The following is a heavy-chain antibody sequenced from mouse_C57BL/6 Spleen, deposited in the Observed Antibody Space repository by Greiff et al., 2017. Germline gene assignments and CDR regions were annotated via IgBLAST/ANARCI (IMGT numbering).Heavy chain of an antibody. J-gene: IGHJ1*03. D-gene: IGHD1-1*01. CDR2: ISSGGSYT. CDR1: GFTFSSYG. Sequence: DVMLVESGGDLVKPGGSLKLSCAASGFTFSSYGMSWVRQTPDKRLEWVATISSGGSYTYYPDSVKGRFTISRDNAKTTLYLQMSSLKSEDTAMYYCAGHWNYYGSPCWYFDVWGTGTTVTVSS. CDR3: AGHWNYYGSPCWYFDV. V-gene: IGHV5-6*02.